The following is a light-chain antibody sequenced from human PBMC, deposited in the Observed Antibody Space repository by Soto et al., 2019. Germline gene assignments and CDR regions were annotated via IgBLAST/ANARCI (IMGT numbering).Light chain of an antibody. V-gene: IGKV3-15*01. CDR2: GAS. J-gene: IGKJ1*01. CDR1: QSVSSN. Sequence: EIVMTQSLATLSVSPGERATLSCRASQSVSSNLAWYQQKPGQAHRLLIYGASTRATGIPARFSGSGSGTEFTLTISSLQSEDFAVYYCQQYNNWPRGTFGQGTKVEIK. CDR3: QQYNNWPRGT.